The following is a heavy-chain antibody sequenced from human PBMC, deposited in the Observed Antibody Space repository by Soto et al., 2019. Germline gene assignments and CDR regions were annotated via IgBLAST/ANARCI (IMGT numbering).Heavy chain of an antibody. CDR3: ARSNDILTGPDAFDI. J-gene: IGHJ3*02. CDR1: GFTVSSNY. CDR2: IYSGGST. D-gene: IGHD3-9*01. Sequence: GGSLRLSCAASGFTVSSNYMSWVRQAPGKGLEWVSVIYSGGSTYYADSVKGRFTISRDNSENTLYLQMNSLRAEDTAVYYCARSNDILTGPDAFDIWGQGTMVTVSS. V-gene: IGHV3-53*01.